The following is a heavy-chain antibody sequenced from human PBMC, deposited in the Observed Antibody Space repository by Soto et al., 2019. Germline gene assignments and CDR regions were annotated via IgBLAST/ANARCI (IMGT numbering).Heavy chain of an antibody. D-gene: IGHD1-26*01. J-gene: IGHJ4*02. CDR2: IKSRTDGGTT. Sequence: EVQLVESGGDLVKAGGSLRLSCAVSGFTLSNAYMNWVRQAPGKGLEWVGRIKSRTDGGTTDYAAPVKGRFTISRDDSKNTVFLHMDSLKTEDTAAYYCTTSYVVGEDHWGQGTLVAVSS. CDR3: TTSYVVGEDH. CDR1: GFTLSNAY. V-gene: IGHV3-15*07.